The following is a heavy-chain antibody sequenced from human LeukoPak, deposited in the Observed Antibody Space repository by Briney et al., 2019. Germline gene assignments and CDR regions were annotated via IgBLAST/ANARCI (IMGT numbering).Heavy chain of an antibody. CDR2: INPNSGGT. CDR1: GYTFTGYY. CDR3: ARELEDYYDSSGCYFDY. V-gene: IGHV1-2*02. J-gene: IGHJ4*02. D-gene: IGHD3-22*01. Sequence: ASVKVSCKASGYTFTGYYMHWVRQAPGQGLEWMVWINPNSGGTNYAQKFQGRVTMTRDTSISTAYMELSRLRSDDTAVYHCARELEDYYDSSGCYFDYWGQGTLVTVSP.